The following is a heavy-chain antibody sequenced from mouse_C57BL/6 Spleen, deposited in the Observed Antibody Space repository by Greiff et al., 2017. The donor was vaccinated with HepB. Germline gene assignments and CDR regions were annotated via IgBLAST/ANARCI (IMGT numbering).Heavy chain of an antibody. J-gene: IGHJ1*03. CDR3: VYDGVYGGYFDV. CDR1: GYSFTGYF. D-gene: IGHD2-3*01. V-gene: IGHV1-20*01. CDR2: INPYNGDT. Sequence: VQLKQSGPELVKPGDSVKISCKASGYSFTGYFMNWVMQGHGKSLEWIGRINPYNGDTFYNQKFKGKATLTVDKSSSTAHMELRSLTSEDSAVYYCVYDGVYGGYFDVWGTGTTVTVSS.